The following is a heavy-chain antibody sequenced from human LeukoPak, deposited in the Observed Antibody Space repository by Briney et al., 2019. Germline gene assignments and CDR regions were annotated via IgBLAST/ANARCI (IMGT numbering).Heavy chain of an antibody. V-gene: IGHV1-69*05. CDR3: ARVVSRAAGDFDY. CDR2: IIPIFGTA. Sequence: GASVKVSCKASGGTFSSYAISWVRQAPGQGLEWMGGIIPIFGTANYAQKFQGRVTMTRDTSTSTVYMELSSLRSEDTAVYYCARVVSRAAGDFDYWGQGTLVTVSS. D-gene: IGHD6-13*01. CDR1: GGTFSSYA. J-gene: IGHJ4*02.